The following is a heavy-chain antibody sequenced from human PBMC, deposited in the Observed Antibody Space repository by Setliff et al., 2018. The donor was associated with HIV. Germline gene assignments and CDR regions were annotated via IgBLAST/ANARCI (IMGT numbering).Heavy chain of an antibody. CDR2: IKQDGSEI. D-gene: IGHD3-16*01. J-gene: IGHJ5*02. CDR1: GFTFSNYW. CDR3: ANLWELGA. V-gene: IGHV3-7*03. Sequence: PGGSLSLSCAASGFTFSNYWMDWVRQAPGKGLEWVATIKQDGSEIYYMDSVKGRFTISRDNARTSLFLEMRSLRDEDTAVYLCANLWELGAWGQGTLVTVSS.